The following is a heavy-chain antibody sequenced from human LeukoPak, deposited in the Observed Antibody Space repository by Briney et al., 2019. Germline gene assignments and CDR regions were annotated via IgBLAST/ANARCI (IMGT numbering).Heavy chain of an antibody. CDR1: GFTFSTYG. J-gene: IGHJ3*02. CDR2: IWYDGSKT. Sequence: SGGSLRLSGAASGFTFSTYGMQWVRQSPGXGLEWVAVIWYDGSKTHYRDSVKGRFTISRDNSKNTLYLEMNSLRAEDTAVYYCARDTAQRAFDIWGQGTMVTVSS. V-gene: IGHV3-33*01. CDR3: ARDTAQRAFDI. D-gene: IGHD6-25*01.